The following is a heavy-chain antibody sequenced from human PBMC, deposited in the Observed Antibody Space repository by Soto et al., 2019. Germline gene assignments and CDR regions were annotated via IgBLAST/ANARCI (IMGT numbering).Heavy chain of an antibody. CDR3: ARERRYCSSTSCYGYYYGMDV. J-gene: IGHJ6*02. CDR1: GFTFSDYY. D-gene: IGHD2-2*01. Sequence: QVQLVESGGGLVKPGGSLRLSCAASGFTFSDYYMSWIRQAPGKGLEWVSYISSSSSYTNYADSVKGRFTISRDNAKNSLYQQMNSLRAEDTAVYYCARERRYCSSTSCYGYYYGMDVWGQGTTVTVSS. CDR2: ISSSSSYT. V-gene: IGHV3-11*06.